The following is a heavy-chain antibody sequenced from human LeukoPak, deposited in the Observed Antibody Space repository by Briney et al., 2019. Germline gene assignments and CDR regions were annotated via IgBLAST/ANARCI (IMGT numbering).Heavy chain of an antibody. CDR3: ARGPWYSSSWYGWFDP. CDR2: INHSGST. CDR1: GGSFSGYY. D-gene: IGHD6-13*01. V-gene: IGHV4-34*01. Sequence: SETLSLTCAVYGGSFSGYYWSWIRQPPGKGLEWIGEINHSGSTNYNPSLKSRVTISVDTSKNQFSLKLSSVIAADTAVYYCARGPWYSSSWYGWFDPWGQGTLVTVSS. J-gene: IGHJ5*02.